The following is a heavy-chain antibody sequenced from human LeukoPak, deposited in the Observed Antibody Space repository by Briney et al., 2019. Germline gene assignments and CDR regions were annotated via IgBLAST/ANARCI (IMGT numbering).Heavy chain of an antibody. Sequence: GGSLRLSCAASGFTFRNYEMNWVRQAPGKGLEWLSYISDSSATIFYADSVKGRFTISRDNAKNSLYLQVNSLTAEDTGVYYCATNLRPGPWGQGTLVTVSS. CDR1: GFTFRNYE. J-gene: IGHJ5*02. V-gene: IGHV3-48*03. CDR2: ISDSSATI. D-gene: IGHD6-6*01. CDR3: ATNLRPGP.